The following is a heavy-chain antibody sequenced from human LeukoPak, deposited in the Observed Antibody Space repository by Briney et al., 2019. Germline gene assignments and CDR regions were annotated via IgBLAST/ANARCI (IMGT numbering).Heavy chain of an antibody. CDR3: ARSYCSSTSCYGYAFDI. J-gene: IGHJ3*02. CDR2: IYYSGST. CDR1: GGSISSYY. V-gene: IGHV4-59*01. D-gene: IGHD2-2*01. Sequence: VKPSETLSLTCTVSGGSISSYYWSWIRQPPGKGLEWIGYIYYSGSTNYNPSLKSRVTISVDTSKNQFSLKLSSVTAADTAVYYCARSYCSSTSCYGYAFDIWGQGTMVTVSS.